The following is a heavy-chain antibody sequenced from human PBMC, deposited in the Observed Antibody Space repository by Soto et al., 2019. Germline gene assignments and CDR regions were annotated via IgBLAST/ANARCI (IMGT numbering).Heavy chain of an antibody. V-gene: IGHV3-30*03. Sequence: SCAASGFPFTSYGMHWVREGPDKGLEWVAIISYDGSDKYYADXVKGRFTISRDNSKNTLYLQMNSLRPEDTALYYCVGGQYYFDYRGQGTLVIVSS. D-gene: IGHD3-10*01. CDR2: ISYDGSDK. CDR3: VGGQYYFDY. CDR1: GFPFTSYG. J-gene: IGHJ4*02.